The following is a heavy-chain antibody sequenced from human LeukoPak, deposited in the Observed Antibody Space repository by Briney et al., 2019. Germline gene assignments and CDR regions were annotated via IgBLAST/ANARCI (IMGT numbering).Heavy chain of an antibody. CDR1: GFTFSNYA. D-gene: IGHD3-16*01. Sequence: GASLRLSCAASGFTFSNYAMSWVRQAPGKGLEWVSAITGSGESTEYADSVKGRFTISRDNSKGTLYLQMNSLRAEDTAIYYCVKLLGNSYGHFDSWGQGTLVTVSS. CDR2: ITGSGEST. CDR3: VKLLGNSYGHFDS. J-gene: IGHJ4*02. V-gene: IGHV3-23*01.